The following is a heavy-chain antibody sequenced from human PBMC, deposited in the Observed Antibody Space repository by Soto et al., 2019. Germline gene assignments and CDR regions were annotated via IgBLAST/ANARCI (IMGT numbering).Heavy chain of an antibody. CDR2: IYPGDSDT. D-gene: IGHD6-19*01. CDR1: GYSFTSYW. J-gene: IGHJ6*02. V-gene: IGHV5-51*01. Sequence: PGESLKISCKCSGYSFTSYWIGWVRQMPGKGLEWMGIIYPGDSDTRYSPSFQGQVTISADKSISTAYLQWSSLKASDTAMYYCASGYSSGWYDSSGYGQDYYGMDVWGQGTTVTVSS. CDR3: ASGYSSGWYDSSGYGQDYYGMDV.